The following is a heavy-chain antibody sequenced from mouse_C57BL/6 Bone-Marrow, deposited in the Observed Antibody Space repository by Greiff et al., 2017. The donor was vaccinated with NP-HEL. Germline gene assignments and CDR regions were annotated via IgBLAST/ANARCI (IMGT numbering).Heavy chain of an antibody. V-gene: IGHV1-59*01. Sequence: QVQLQQPGAELVRPGTSVKLSCKASGYTFTSYWMHWVKQRPGQGLEWIGVIDPSDSYTNYKQKFKGKATLTVDTSSSTAYMQLSSLTSEDSAVYYCARRALLWADWGQGTTLTVSS. CDR3: ARRALLWAD. CDR2: IDPSDSYT. D-gene: IGHD2-1*01. CDR1: GYTFTSYW. J-gene: IGHJ2*01.